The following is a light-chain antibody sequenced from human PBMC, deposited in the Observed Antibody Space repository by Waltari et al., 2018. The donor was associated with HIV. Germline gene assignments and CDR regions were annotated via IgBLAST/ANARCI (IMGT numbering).Light chain of an antibody. CDR3: SSYAGSNNFVV. V-gene: IGLV2-8*01. J-gene: IGLJ2*01. CDR2: EVS. Sequence: QSDLTQPPSAYGSPGQSFTIPSTRTRSDVGGFKAVSCYQQHPGKAPKLMIYEVSKRPSGVPDRFSGSKSGNTASLTVSGLQAEDEADYYCSSYAGSNNFVVFGGGTKLTVL. CDR1: RSDVGGFKA.